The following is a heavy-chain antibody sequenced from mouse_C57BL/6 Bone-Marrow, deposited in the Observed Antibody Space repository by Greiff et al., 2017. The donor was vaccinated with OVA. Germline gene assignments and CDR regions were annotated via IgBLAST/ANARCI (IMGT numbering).Heavy chain of an antibody. CDR3: AREESTLFYYAMDY. Sequence: VQLQQSGAELVKPGASVKLSCKASGYTFTSYWMHWVKQRPGQGLEWIGMIHPNSGSTNYNEKFKSKAPLTVDKSSSTAYMQLSSLTSEDSAVYYCAREESTLFYYAMDYWGQGTSVTVSS. CDR1: GYTFTSYW. V-gene: IGHV1-64*01. CDR2: IHPNSGST. D-gene: IGHD5-1*01. J-gene: IGHJ4*01.